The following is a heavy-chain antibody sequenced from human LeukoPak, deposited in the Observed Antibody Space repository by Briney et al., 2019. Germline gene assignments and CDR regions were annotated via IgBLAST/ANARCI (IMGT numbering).Heavy chain of an antibody. CDR3: ARGGTYYYDSSGPFDAFDI. Sequence: SETLSLTCTVSGGSISSYYWSWIRQPAGKGLEWIGRIYTSGSTNHNPSLKSRVTMSVDTSKNQFSLKLSSVTAADTAVYYCARGGTYYYDSSGPFDAFDIWGQGTMVTVSS. V-gene: IGHV4-4*07. J-gene: IGHJ3*02. D-gene: IGHD3-22*01. CDR2: IYTSGST. CDR1: GGSISSYY.